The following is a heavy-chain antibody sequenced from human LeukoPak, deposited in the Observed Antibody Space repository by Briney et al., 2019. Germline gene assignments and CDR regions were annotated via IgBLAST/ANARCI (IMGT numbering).Heavy chain of an antibody. CDR3: ARGAAAVRYYFDY. Sequence: SETLSLTCTVSGGSISSYYWSWIRQPPGKGLEWIGYIYYSGSTNYNPSLKSRVTISVDTSKNQFSLKLSSVTAADTAVYYCARGAAAVRYYFDYWGQGTLVAVSS. CDR2: IYYSGST. D-gene: IGHD6-13*01. V-gene: IGHV4-59*01. J-gene: IGHJ4*02. CDR1: GGSISSYY.